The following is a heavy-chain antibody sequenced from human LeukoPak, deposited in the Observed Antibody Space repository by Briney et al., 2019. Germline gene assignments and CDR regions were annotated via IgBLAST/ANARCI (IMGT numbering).Heavy chain of an antibody. CDR3: ARAPYCSSTSCYTKWRFDP. J-gene: IGHJ5*02. CDR2: IYYSGRT. V-gene: IGHV4-59*12. Sequence: PSETLSLTCTVSGGSISSYSWNWIRQPPGKGLEWIGYIYYSGRTDYSPSLKSRVTMSIDTSKNQFSLKLSSVTAADTAVYYCARAPYCSSTSCYTKWRFDPWGQGTLVTVSS. CDR1: GGSISSYS. D-gene: IGHD2-2*02.